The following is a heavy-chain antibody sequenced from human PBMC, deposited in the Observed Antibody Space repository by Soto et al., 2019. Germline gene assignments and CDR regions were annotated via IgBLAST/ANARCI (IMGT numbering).Heavy chain of an antibody. V-gene: IGHV4-59*01. J-gene: IGHJ5*02. Sequence: SETLSLTCTVSGGSISSYYWSWIRQPPGKGLEWIGYIYYSGSTNYNPSLKSRVTISEDTSKNQFSLKLSSVTAADTAVYYCARAQGDLEYAGNYRIANWFDPWGQGTLVTVSS. CDR1: GGSISSYY. CDR3: ARAQGDLEYAGNYRIANWFDP. CDR2: IYYSGST. D-gene: IGHD4-4*01.